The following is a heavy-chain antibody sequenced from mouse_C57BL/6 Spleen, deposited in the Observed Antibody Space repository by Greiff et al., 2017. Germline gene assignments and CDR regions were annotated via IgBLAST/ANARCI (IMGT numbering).Heavy chain of an antibody. CDR1: GYAFSSSW. Sequence: VKLQESGPELVKPGASVKISCKASGYAFSSSWMNWVKQRPGKGLEWIGRIYPGDGDTNYNGKFKGKATLTADKSSSTAYMQLSSLTSEDSAVYFCARWGYGSSYVFAYWGQGTLVTVSA. J-gene: IGHJ3*01. CDR2: IYPGDGDT. D-gene: IGHD1-1*01. V-gene: IGHV1-82*01. CDR3: ARWGYGSSYVFAY.